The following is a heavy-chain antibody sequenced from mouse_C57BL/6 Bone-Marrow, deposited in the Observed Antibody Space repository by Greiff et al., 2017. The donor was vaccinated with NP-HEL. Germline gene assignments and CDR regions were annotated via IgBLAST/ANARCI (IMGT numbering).Heavy chain of an antibody. CDR2: IYPGDGDT. D-gene: IGHD4-1*01. J-gene: IGHJ3*01. V-gene: IGHV1-80*01. CDR1: GYAFSSYW. Sequence: VQRVESGAELVKPGASVKISCKASGYAFSSYWMNWVKQRPGKGLEWIGQIYPGDGDTNYNGKFKGKATLTADKSSSTAYMQLSSLTSEDSAVYFCASWDGFAYWGQGTLVTVSA. CDR3: ASWDGFAY.